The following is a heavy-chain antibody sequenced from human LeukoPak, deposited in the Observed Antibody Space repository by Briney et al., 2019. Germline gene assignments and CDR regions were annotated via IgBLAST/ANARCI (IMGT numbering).Heavy chain of an antibody. CDR1: GIIFRKFW. Sequence: PGGSLRPSCSASGIIFRKFWMSWVRQAPGKGLGGGANIKQDGSDKYYVDSVKGRFTISRDNAKNSLYLQMNSLRAEDTALYYCAKDTSIAVASTFDIWGQGTMVTVSS. J-gene: IGHJ3*02. D-gene: IGHD6-19*01. CDR2: IKQDGSDK. V-gene: IGHV3-7*03. CDR3: AKDTSIAVASTFDI.